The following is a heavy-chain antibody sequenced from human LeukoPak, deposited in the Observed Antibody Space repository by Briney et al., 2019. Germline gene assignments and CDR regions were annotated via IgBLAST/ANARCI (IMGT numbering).Heavy chain of an antibody. D-gene: IGHD3-10*01. V-gene: IGHV3-21*01. CDR3: ARVRVGAYDFEY. CDR1: GFTFSSYS. Sequence: GGSLRLSCAASGFTFSSYSMNWVRQAPGKGLEWVSSISSSSSYIYYADSVKGRFTISRDNAKNTLYLQMNSLRAEDTAVYYCARVRVGAYDFEYWGQGTLVTVSS. CDR2: ISSSSSYI. J-gene: IGHJ4*02.